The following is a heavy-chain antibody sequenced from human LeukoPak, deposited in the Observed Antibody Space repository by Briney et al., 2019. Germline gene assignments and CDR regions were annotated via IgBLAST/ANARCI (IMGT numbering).Heavy chain of an antibody. CDR2: ISAYNGNT. Sequence: GASVKVSCKASGYTFTSYGISWVRQAPGQGLEWMGWISAYNGNTNYAQKLQGRVTMTTDTSTSTAYMELRSLRSDDTAVYYCAREKWSSGWHPFDPWGQGTLDTVSS. J-gene: IGHJ5*02. V-gene: IGHV1-18*01. CDR1: GYTFTSYG. CDR3: AREKWSSGWHPFDP. D-gene: IGHD6-19*01.